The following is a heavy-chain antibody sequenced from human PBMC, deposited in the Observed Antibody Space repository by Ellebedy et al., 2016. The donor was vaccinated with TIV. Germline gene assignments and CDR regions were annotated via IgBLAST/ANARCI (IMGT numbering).Heavy chain of an antibody. CDR2: ISHLGDKM. CDR3: AKDRIGGIPDAFDI. D-gene: IGHD3-3*01. CDR1: GFLFNYNV. J-gene: IGHJ3*02. V-gene: IGHV3-30-3*01. Sequence: GESLKISXAASGFLFNYNVVHWVRQAPAKGLEWVALISHLGDKMFYADAVKGRFTISRDNSKNTLYLQMNSLRAEDTAVYYCAKDRIGGIPDAFDIWGQGTMVTVSS.